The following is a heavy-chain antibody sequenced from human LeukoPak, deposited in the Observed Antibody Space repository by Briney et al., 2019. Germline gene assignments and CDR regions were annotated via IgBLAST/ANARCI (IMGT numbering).Heavy chain of an antibody. D-gene: IGHD5-12*01. Sequence: GESLKISCKGSGYSFTSYWIGWVRQMPGKGLEWMGIIHPGDSDTRYSPSFQGQVTISADKSISTAYLQWSSLKASDTAMYYCARVSRYSGYEGDAFDIWGQGTKVTVSS. CDR3: ARVSRYSGYEGDAFDI. CDR1: GYSFTSYW. V-gene: IGHV5-51*01. J-gene: IGHJ3*02. CDR2: IHPGDSDT.